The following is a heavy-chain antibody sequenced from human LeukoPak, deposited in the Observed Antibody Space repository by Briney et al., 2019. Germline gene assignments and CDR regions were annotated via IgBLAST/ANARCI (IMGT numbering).Heavy chain of an antibody. J-gene: IGHJ4*02. V-gene: IGHV3-48*03. CDR2: ISSSGNTI. D-gene: IGHD3-22*01. Sequence: GGSLRLSCAASGFTFRSYEMNWVRQAPGQGLEWISYISSSGNTIYYADSVKGRFTISRDNSKNTLYLQMNSLRAEDTAVYYCARDSADSSFDFDYWGQGTLVTVSS. CDR3: ARDSADSSFDFDY. CDR1: GFTFRSYE.